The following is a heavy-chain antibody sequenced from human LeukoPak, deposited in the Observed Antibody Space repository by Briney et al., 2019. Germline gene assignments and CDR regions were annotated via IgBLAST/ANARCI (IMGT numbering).Heavy chain of an antibody. Sequence: SETLSLTCAVYGGSFSGYYWSWIRQPPGKGLEWIGEINHSGSTNYNPSLKSRVTISLDTSKNQFSLKLSSVTAADTAVYYCARFRDGYNYDFDYWGQGTLVTVSS. CDR1: GGSFSGYY. V-gene: IGHV4-34*01. CDR2: INHSGST. D-gene: IGHD5-24*01. J-gene: IGHJ4*02. CDR3: ARFRDGYNYDFDY.